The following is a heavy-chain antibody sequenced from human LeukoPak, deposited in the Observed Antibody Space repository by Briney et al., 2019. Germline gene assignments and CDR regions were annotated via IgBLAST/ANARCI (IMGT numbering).Heavy chain of an antibody. CDR3: ARAGDYYDSSGYYPY. CDR1: GYTFTSYG. Sequence: ASVKVSCKASGYTFTSYGISWVRQAPGQGLEWMGIINSSGGSTSYAQKFQGRVTMTRDTSTSTVYMELRSLRSEDTAIYYCARAGDYYDSSGYYPYWGQGTLVTVSS. D-gene: IGHD3-22*01. V-gene: IGHV1-46*01. J-gene: IGHJ4*02. CDR2: INSSGGST.